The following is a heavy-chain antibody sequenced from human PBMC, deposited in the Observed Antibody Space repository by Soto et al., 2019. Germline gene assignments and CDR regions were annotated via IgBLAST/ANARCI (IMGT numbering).Heavy chain of an antibody. CDR3: ARTDIVVVVGQSGMDV. V-gene: IGHV1-69*13. Sequence: SVKVSCKASGGTFSSYAISCVRQAPGQGLEWMGGIIPIFGTANYAQKFQGRVTITADESTSTAYMELSSLRSEDTAVYYCARTDIVVVVGQSGMDVWGQGTTVTVSS. CDR2: IIPIFGTA. D-gene: IGHD2-15*01. J-gene: IGHJ6*02. CDR1: GGTFSSYA.